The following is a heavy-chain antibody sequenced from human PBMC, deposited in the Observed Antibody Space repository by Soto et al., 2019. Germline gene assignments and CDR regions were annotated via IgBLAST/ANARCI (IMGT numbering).Heavy chain of an antibody. CDR1: GFTFSSYW. Sequence: GGSLRLSCAASGFTFSSYWMHWVRQAPGKGLVWVSRINSDGSSTSYADSVKGRFTISRDNAKNTLYLQMNSLRAEDTAVYYCARELRYFDWLLLEVPPPFDPWGQGTLVTVSS. CDR2: INSDGSST. CDR3: ARELRYFDWLLLEVPPPFDP. J-gene: IGHJ5*02. D-gene: IGHD3-9*01. V-gene: IGHV3-74*01.